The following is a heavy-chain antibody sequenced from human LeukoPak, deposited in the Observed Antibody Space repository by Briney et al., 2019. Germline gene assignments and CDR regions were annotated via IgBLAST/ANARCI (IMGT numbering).Heavy chain of an antibody. V-gene: IGHV4-59*02. CDR1: GGSVSSYY. Sequence: SETLSLTCTVSGGSVSSYYWSWIRQPPGKGLEWIGHIYDSDTTNYNPSLKSRVTISLDTSKNQLSLKPNSVSAADTAVYYCARAGSVVSYFGYWGQGTLVTVSS. CDR3: ARAGSVVSYFGY. D-gene: IGHD3-22*01. CDR2: IYDSDTT. J-gene: IGHJ4*02.